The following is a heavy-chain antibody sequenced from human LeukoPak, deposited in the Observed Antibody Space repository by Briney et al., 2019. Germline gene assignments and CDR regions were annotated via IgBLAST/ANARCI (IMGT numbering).Heavy chain of an antibody. CDR1: GFTFSSYA. Sequence: GRSLRLSCAASGFTFSSYAMHWVRQAPGKGLEWVAVISYDGSNKYYADSVKGRFTISRDNSKNTLYLQMNSLRAEDTAVYYCAKDRHYGSGRTSFDYWGQGTLVTVSS. CDR3: AKDRHYGSGRTSFDY. CDR2: ISYDGSNK. D-gene: IGHD3-10*01. J-gene: IGHJ4*02. V-gene: IGHV3-30-3*01.